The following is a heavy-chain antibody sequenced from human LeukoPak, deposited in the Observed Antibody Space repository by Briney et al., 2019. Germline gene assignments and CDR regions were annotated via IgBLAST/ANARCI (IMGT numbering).Heavy chain of an antibody. CDR3: AKGVTYYYDSSGYYIGREYFQH. Sequence: GRSLRLSCAASGFTFSSYGMHWVRQAPGKGLEWVAVISYDGSNKYYADSVKGRFTISRDNSKNTLYLQMNSLRAEDTAVYYCAKGVTYYYDSSGYYIGREYFQHWGQGTLVTVSS. D-gene: IGHD3-22*01. J-gene: IGHJ1*01. V-gene: IGHV3-30*18. CDR2: ISYDGSNK. CDR1: GFTFSSYG.